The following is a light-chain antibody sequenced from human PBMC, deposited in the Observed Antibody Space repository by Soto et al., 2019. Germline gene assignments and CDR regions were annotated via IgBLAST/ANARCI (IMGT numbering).Light chain of an antibody. V-gene: IGLV7-46*01. CDR1: TGAVTSGHS. CDR2: DTS. J-gene: IGLJ1*01. Sequence: QAVVTQEPSLTVSPGGTVTLTCGSSTGAVTSGHSPYWFQQKPGQAPRKLIYDTSNRHSRTPARFSGSLLGGKAALTLSGAQPEDEAEYSCLLSYSGARPYVFGTGTKLTVL. CDR3: LLSYSGARPYV.